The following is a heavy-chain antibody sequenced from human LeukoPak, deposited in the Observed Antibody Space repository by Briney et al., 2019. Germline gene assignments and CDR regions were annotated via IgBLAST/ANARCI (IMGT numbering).Heavy chain of an antibody. J-gene: IGHJ5*01. CDR3: ARAPTSDVPRYCFDS. CDR2: IYYSGST. D-gene: IGHD6-6*01. V-gene: IGHV4-59*12. CDR1: GHSISSYY. Sequence: SDTVSLTCTVSGHSISSYYWLWIRQPPGKGLEWIGYIYYSGSTNYNPSLKSRVTISVDTSKNQFSLKLSSVTAADTAVYYCARAPTSDVPRYCFDSWGQGTLVTVSS.